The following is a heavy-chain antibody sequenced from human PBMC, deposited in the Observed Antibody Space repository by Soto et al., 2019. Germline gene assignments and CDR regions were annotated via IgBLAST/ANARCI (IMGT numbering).Heavy chain of an antibody. CDR3: ARPIVGPTSDYFDY. J-gene: IGHJ4*02. Sequence: QVQLVQSGAEVKKPGASVKVSCKASGYTFTSYYMHWVRQAPGQGLEWMGIINPSGGSTSYAQKFQGRVTXXRXTXXSTVYMELSSLRSEDTAVYYCARPIVGPTSDYFDYWGQGTLVTVSS. CDR1: GYTFTSYY. D-gene: IGHD1-26*01. CDR2: INPSGGST. V-gene: IGHV1-46*01.